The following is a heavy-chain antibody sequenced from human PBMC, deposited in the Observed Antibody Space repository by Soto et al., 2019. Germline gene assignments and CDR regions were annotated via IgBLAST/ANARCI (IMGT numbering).Heavy chain of an antibody. V-gene: IGHV4-34*01. CDR1: GGSFSGYY. D-gene: IGHD2-8*02. CDR3: ARDKITGLFDY. CDR2: INHSGGT. Sequence: LSLTCAVYGGSFSGYYWSWIRQPPGKGLEWIGEINHSGGTNYNPSLKSRATISVDTSKNQFSLKLTSVTAADTAVYYCARDKITGLFDYWGQGTLVPVSS. J-gene: IGHJ4*02.